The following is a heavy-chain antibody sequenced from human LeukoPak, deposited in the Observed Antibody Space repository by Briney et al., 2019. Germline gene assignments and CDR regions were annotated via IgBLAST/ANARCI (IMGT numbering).Heavy chain of an antibody. Sequence: GASVKVSCKASGGTFSSYAISWVRQAPGQGLEWMGGIIPIFGTANYAQKFQGRVTITADKSTSTAYMELSSLRSEDTAVYYCATAYYYGSGSYDNYYYYYMDVWGKGTTVTISS. J-gene: IGHJ6*03. V-gene: IGHV1-69*06. CDR3: ATAYYYGSGSYDNYYYYYMDV. CDR1: GGTFSSYA. CDR2: IIPIFGTA. D-gene: IGHD3-10*01.